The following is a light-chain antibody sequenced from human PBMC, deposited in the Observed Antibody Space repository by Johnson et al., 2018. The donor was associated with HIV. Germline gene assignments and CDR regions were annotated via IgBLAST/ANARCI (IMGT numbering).Light chain of an antibody. V-gene: IGLV1-44*01. CDR1: ISNIGSNT. J-gene: IGLJ1*01. CDR2: RNN. Sequence: QSVLTQPPSASGAPGQRVTISCSGSISNIGSNTVNWYQQLPGTAPKLLIYRNNQRPSGVPDRFSGSKSGTSASLAISGLRAEDEADYLCAAWDDKLNGTYVSGTGTKVSVL. CDR3: AAWDDKLNGTYV.